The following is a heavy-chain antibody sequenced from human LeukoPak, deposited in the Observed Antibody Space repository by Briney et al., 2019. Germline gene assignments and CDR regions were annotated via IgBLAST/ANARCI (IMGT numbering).Heavy chain of an antibody. CDR2: ISGSGGST. J-gene: IGHJ4*02. CDR3: AKGESVYYGSGSSLVDY. Sequence: GGSLRLSCAASGFTFSSYAMSWVRQAPGKGLEWVSAISGSGGSTYYADSVKGRFTISRDNSKNTLYLQMNSLRAEDTAVYYCAKGESVYYGSGSSLVDYWGQGTLVTVSS. D-gene: IGHD3-10*01. V-gene: IGHV3-23*01. CDR1: GFTFSSYA.